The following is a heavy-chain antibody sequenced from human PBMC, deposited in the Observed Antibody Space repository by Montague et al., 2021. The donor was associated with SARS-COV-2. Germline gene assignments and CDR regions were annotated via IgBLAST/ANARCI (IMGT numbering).Heavy chain of an antibody. CDR2: IYYSGST. CDR3: ARASVARKVLDY. J-gene: IGHJ4*02. D-gene: IGHD6-19*01. CDR1: GGSISSYY. V-gene: IGHV4-59*01. Sequence: SETRSLTCTVSGGSISSYYWSWIRQPPGKGLEWIGYIYYSGSTNCNPSLKSRVTISVDTSKNQFSLKLSSVTAADTAVYYCARASVARKVLDYWGQGTLVTVSS.